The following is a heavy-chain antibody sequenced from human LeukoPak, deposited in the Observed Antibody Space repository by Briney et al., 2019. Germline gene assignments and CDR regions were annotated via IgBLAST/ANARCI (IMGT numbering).Heavy chain of an antibody. CDR1: GFTFANTW. Sequence: GGSLRLSCAASGFTFANTWMHWVRPAPGKGLVWVSLINNDGSTTNYADSVKGRFTISRDNAKNTVYLQMNSLRAEDTAVYYCAIGGTYGSGSWGQGTLVTVSS. CDR2: INNDGSTT. J-gene: IGHJ4*02. D-gene: IGHD3-10*01. V-gene: IGHV3-74*01. CDR3: AIGGTYGSGS.